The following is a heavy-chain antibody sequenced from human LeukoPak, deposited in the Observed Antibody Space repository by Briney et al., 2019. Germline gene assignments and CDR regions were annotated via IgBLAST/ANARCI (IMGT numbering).Heavy chain of an antibody. CDR3: ARAELRYFDWLHEFDY. CDR2: IYYSGST. D-gene: IGHD3-9*01. CDR1: GGSISSGGYY. Sequence: SETLSLTCTVSGGSISSGGYYWSWIRQHPGKGLEWIGYIYYSGSTYSNPSLKSPVTISIDTTKNQFSLKLRSVTAAATAVCYGARAELRYFDWLHEFDYWGQGTLVTVSS. J-gene: IGHJ4*02. V-gene: IGHV4-31*01.